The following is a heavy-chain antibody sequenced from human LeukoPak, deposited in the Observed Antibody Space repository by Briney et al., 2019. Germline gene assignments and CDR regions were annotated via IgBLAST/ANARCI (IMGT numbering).Heavy chain of an antibody. J-gene: IGHJ5*02. CDR2: IKNKTDGGTT. Sequence: PGGSLRLSCAASGFTFSSAWLSWVRQTPGEGLEWVARIKNKTDGGTTDYAALVKGRFTISSDDSKNTLYLQMNSLKTEDTAVYYCNTACAAGPSWGQGTLVSVST. V-gene: IGHV3-15*01. D-gene: IGHD6-19*01. CDR3: NTACAAGPS. CDR1: GFTFSSAW.